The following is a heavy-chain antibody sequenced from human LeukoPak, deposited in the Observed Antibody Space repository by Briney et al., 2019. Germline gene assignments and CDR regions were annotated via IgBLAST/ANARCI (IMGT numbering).Heavy chain of an antibody. Sequence: PSETLSLTCTVSGGSISNYYWSWIRQPPGKGLEWIGYVYYSGTINYNPSLKSRVIISVDTSKNQFSLRLTPVTAADTAVYFCAREFSWSGFFDFWGQGALVTVSS. D-gene: IGHD2-15*01. CDR1: GGSISNYY. V-gene: IGHV4-59*01. CDR3: AREFSWSGFFDF. CDR2: VYYSGTI. J-gene: IGHJ4*02.